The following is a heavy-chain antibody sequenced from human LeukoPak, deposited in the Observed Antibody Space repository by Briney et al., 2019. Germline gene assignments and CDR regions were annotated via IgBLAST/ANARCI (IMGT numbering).Heavy chain of an antibody. V-gene: IGHV3-23*01. CDR1: GFTFSNYA. Sequence: GGSLRLSCAASGFTFSNYAMSWVRQAPGKGLEWVSAISGSGGSTYYADSVKGRFTISRDNSENTLYLQMTGLRAEDTAVYHCAKGTGDTGYYFDNWGQGTLVTVSS. D-gene: IGHD7-27*01. CDR3: AKGTGDTGYYFDN. J-gene: IGHJ4*02. CDR2: ISGSGGST.